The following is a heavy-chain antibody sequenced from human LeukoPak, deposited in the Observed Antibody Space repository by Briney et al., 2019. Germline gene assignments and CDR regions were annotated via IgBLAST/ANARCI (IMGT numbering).Heavy chain of an antibody. J-gene: IGHJ4*02. Sequence: GGSLRLSCAASGFTFSSYGIHWVRQAPGKGLEWVAFIRYDGSNKYHADSVKGRFTISRDNSKNTVYLQMNSLRAEDTAVYYCAKSGGSYYFDYWGQGTLVTVSS. D-gene: IGHD2-15*01. CDR3: AKSGGSYYFDY. CDR1: GFTFSSYG. CDR2: IRYDGSNK. V-gene: IGHV3-30*02.